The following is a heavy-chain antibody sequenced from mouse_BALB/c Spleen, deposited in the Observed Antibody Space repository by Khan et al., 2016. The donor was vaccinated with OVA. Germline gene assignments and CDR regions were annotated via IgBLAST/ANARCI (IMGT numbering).Heavy chain of an antibody. Sequence: QIQLVQSGPELKKPGETVRISCKASGYTFTTAGMQWVQKMPGKGLKWIGWINTHSGVPKYAEDFKGRFAFSLETSANTANLQITNLKNEATATYFCARGGAAYYRYDGGAMDYWGQGTSVTVSS. CDR3: ARGGAAYYRYDGGAMDY. D-gene: IGHD2-14*01. CDR2: INTHSGVP. J-gene: IGHJ4*01. V-gene: IGHV9-4*02. CDR1: GYTFTTAG.